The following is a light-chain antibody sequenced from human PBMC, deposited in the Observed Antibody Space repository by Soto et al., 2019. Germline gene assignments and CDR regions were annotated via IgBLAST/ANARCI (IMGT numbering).Light chain of an antibody. CDR2: EVS. Sequence: QSALTQPPSASGSPGQSVTISCTGTSSDVGGYNFVSWYQQHPGKAPKLMIYEVSKWPSGVPDRFSGSKSGNTASLTVSGLQAEDEADYDCSSYAGSNNFVVFGGGTKLTVL. V-gene: IGLV2-8*01. CDR1: SSDVGGYNF. CDR3: SSYAGSNNFVV. J-gene: IGLJ2*01.